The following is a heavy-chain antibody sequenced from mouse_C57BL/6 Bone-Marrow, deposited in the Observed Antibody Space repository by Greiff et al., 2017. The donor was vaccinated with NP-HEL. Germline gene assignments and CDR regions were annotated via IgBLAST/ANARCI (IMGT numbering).Heavy chain of an antibody. Sequence: EVKLVESGPGLVKPSQSLSLTCSVTGYSITSGYYWNWIRQFPGNKLEWMGYISYDGSNNYNPSLKNRISITRDTSKNQFFLKLNSVTTEDTATYYCARGGDSSGYWFAYWGQGTLVTVSA. V-gene: IGHV3-6*01. CDR2: ISYDGSN. CDR1: GYSITSGYY. D-gene: IGHD3-2*02. CDR3: ARGGDSSGYWFAY. J-gene: IGHJ3*01.